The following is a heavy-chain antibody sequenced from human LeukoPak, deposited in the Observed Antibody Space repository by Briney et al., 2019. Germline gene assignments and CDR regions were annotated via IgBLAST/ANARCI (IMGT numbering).Heavy chain of an antibody. CDR2: IYYSGST. V-gene: IGHV4-59*08. CDR3: ATWGIAVAGTFDY. J-gene: IGHJ4*02. Sequence: SETLSLTCTVSGGSISSSYWSWIRQPPGKGLEWIGYIYYSGSTNYNPSFKSRVAISVDTSKNQSSLKLSSVTAADTAVYYCATWGIAVAGTFDYWAREPWSPS. D-gene: IGHD6-19*01. CDR1: GGSISSSY.